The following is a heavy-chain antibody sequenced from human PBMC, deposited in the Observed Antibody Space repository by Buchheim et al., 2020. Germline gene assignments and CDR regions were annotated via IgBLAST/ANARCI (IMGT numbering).Heavy chain of an antibody. CDR3: ARGTRDRSAWYQISVEYYFDY. CDR1: GGSISDSGYY. Sequence: QLQLQESGPGLVKPSETLSLMCTVSGGSISDSGYYWGWIRQPPGKGLEWIGSMYYGGSTYYNPSLKSRITTSVDTSENKLSLRLSSLTAADTAVYYCARGTRDRSAWYQISVEYYFDYWGQGTL. J-gene: IGHJ4*02. CDR2: MYYGGST. D-gene: IGHD6-19*01. V-gene: IGHV4-39*07.